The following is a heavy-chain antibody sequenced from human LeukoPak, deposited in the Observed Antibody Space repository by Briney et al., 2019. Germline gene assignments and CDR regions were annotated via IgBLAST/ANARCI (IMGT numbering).Heavy chain of an antibody. CDR2: ISSSTNYI. Sequence: PGGSLRLSCAASGFTFSTYSMNWVRQAPGKGLEWVSFISSSTNYIYYADSVQGRFTISRDNAKNSLYLQMNSLRDDDTAVYYCARDLGPQYSSAWYPLGYWGQGTLVTVSS. D-gene: IGHD6-19*01. CDR3: ARDLGPQYSSAWYPLGY. CDR1: GFTFSTYS. V-gene: IGHV3-21*01. J-gene: IGHJ4*02.